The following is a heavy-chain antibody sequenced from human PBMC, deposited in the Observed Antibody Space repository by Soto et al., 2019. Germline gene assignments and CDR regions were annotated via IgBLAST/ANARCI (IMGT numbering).Heavy chain of an antibody. D-gene: IGHD2-8*01. V-gene: IGHV1-69*13. CDR1: GGTLRSCA. CDR3: ASSTNGKAYYYYGMDV. CDR2: IIPIFGTA. Sequence: SVEGCCKGSGGTLRSCAISWVQQATVQGLEWMGGIIPIFGTANYAQKFQGRVTITADESTSTAYMELSSLRSEDTAVYYCASSTNGKAYYYYGMDVRGQGTTVT. J-gene: IGHJ6*02.